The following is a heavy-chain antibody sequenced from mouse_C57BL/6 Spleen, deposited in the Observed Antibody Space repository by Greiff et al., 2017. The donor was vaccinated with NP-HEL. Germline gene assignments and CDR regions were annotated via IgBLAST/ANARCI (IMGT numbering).Heavy chain of an antibody. Sequence: VQLQQSGGGLVKPGGSLKLSCAASGFTFSDYGMHWVRQAPEKGLEWVAYISSCSSTIYFADTVKGRFTFSRDNAKNTLFLQMTSLRSEDTAMYYCARGLAYYLDYWGQGTTLTVSS. CDR3: ARGLAYYLDY. J-gene: IGHJ2*01. CDR2: ISSCSSTI. CDR1: GFTFSDYG. V-gene: IGHV5-17*01.